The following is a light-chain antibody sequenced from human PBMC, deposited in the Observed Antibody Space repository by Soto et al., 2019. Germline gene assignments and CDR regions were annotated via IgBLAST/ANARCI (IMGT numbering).Light chain of an antibody. CDR3: QQSYSTPRT. V-gene: IGKV1-39*01. CDR1: QSISSY. Sequence: DIQLTQSPSSLSASVGDRVTITCRASQSISSYLNWYQQKPGKAPKLLIYAASSLQSGVPSRFSGSGPGTDFTLTISSLQPEDFATYYCQQSYSTPRTFGQGTKVDI. J-gene: IGKJ1*01. CDR2: AAS.